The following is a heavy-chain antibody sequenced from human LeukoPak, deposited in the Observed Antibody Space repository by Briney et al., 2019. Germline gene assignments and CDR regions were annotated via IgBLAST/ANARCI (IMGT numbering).Heavy chain of an antibody. V-gene: IGHV4-38-2*02. D-gene: IGHD1-26*01. J-gene: IGHJ4*02. Sequence: SETLSLTRTVSGYSISSGYYWDWIRQPPGKGLEWIGSIYHSGSTYFNPSLKSRVTMSLDTSKNQFSLKLRSVTAADTAVYYCARGRGGGSYYVVLDYWGQGTLVTVSS. CDR1: GYSISSGYY. CDR3: ARGRGGGSYYVVLDY. CDR2: IYHSGST.